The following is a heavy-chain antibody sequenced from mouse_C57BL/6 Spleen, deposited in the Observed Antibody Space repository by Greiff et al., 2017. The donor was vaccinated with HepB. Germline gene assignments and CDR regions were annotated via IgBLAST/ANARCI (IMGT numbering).Heavy chain of an antibody. V-gene: IGHV3-6*01. CDR1: GYSITSGYY. CDR2: ISYDGSN. Sequence: VQLKESGPGLVKPSQSLSLTCSVTGYSITSGYYWNWIRQFPGNKLEWMGYISYDGSNNYNPSLKNRISITRDTSKNQFFLKLNSVTTEDTATYYCARDAGDYWGQGTSVTVSS. J-gene: IGHJ4*01. CDR3: ARDAGDY.